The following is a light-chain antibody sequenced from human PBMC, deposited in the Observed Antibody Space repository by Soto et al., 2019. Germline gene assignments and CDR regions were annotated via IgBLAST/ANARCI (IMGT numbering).Light chain of an antibody. Sequence: QSVLTQPASVSGSPGQSIAISCTGTSNDIGGYNYVSWYQQHPGRAPTLIIYELSRRPSGTSNRFSGSRSGNTASLAISGLRSEDEADYYCVAWDDSLSGLVFGTGTKVTVL. CDR3: VAWDDSLSGLV. V-gene: IGLV2-14*03. CDR2: ELS. J-gene: IGLJ1*01. CDR1: SNDIGGYNY.